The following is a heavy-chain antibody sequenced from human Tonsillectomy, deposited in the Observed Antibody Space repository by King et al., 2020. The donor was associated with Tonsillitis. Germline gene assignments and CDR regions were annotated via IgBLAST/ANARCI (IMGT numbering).Heavy chain of an antibody. CDR2: INAGDGNA. V-gene: IGHV1-3*01. Sequence: QLVQSGAEVMKPGASVKVSCKASGYTFSGYTIHWVRQAPGHRPEWMGSINAGDGNAKYSQRFQGRVSITRDTSATTVYLDLSSLRSEDTAVNYCARSPGGRFLEWFFNWGQGTLVTVPS. CDR3: ARSPGGRFLEWFFN. D-gene: IGHD3-3*01. CDR1: GYTFSGYT. J-gene: IGHJ4*02.